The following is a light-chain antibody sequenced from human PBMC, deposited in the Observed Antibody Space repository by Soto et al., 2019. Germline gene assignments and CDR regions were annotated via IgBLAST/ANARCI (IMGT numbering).Light chain of an antibody. CDR3: QQSFSTPFT. J-gene: IGKJ3*01. Sequence: DLQMTQSPSSLSASAGDRVTITCRARQSMSSYLSWYQQKPGKAPMLLIYAASSLQSGVPSRFSGSGSGTDFTLTISSLQPEEFATYSCQQSFSTPFTFGPGTKVDIK. CDR1: QSMSSY. CDR2: AAS. V-gene: IGKV1-39*01.